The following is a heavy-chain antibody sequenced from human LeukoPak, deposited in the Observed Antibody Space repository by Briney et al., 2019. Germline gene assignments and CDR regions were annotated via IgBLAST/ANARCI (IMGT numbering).Heavy chain of an antibody. Sequence: VKFACEASGVTFKGYAMSWVRKDHGKGLVWLERVIRIFGTANYAQKFKGRATMTADESASTAYIELSRVRCEDTAVYYCARGTTHDIDDYESRTTEGCVDPWGQGTLVTGSS. D-gene: IGHD3-22*01. CDR1: GVTFKGYA. J-gene: IGHJ5*02. CDR3: ARGTTHDIDDYESRTTEGCVDP. CDR2: VIRIFGTA. V-gene: IGHV1-69*15.